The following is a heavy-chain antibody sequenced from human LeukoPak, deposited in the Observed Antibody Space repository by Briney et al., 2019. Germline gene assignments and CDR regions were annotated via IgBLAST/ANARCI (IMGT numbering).Heavy chain of an antibody. D-gene: IGHD6-19*01. Sequence: GASVKVSCKASGYTFTSYGISWVRQAPGQGLEWMGWISAYNGNTNYAQKLQGRVTMTRNTSISTAYMELSSLRSEDTAVYYCARVSAGYSSGWLLDYWGQGTLVTVSS. CDR3: ARVSAGYSSGWLLDY. CDR1: GYTFTSYG. CDR2: ISAYNGNT. J-gene: IGHJ4*02. V-gene: IGHV1-18*01.